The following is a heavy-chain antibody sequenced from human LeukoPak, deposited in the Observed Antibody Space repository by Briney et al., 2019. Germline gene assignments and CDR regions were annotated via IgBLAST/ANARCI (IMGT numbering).Heavy chain of an antibody. J-gene: IGHJ4*02. CDR2: ISGSGGGT. V-gene: IGHV3-23*01. CDR1: GFTFSSYA. Sequence: GGSLRLSCAASGFTFSSYAISWVLQAPGKGLEQVSTISGSGGGTYYADSVKGRFTISRDNSKNTLYLQMNGLRAEDAAVYYCAKSVGYTTVTTFDSWGQGTLVTVSS. CDR3: AKSVGYTTVTTFDS. D-gene: IGHD4-11*01.